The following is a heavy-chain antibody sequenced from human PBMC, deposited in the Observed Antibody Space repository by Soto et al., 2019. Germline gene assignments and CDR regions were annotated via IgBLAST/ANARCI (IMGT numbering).Heavy chain of an antibody. Sequence: GGSLRLSCAASGFTFSAYWMSWVRQAPGKGLEWVANIRQDGGGKNSVDSVKGRFTISRDNAKNSLYLQMNGLRAEDTAVYYCASEFGDDLKFFDYWGQGTLVTVSS. D-gene: IGHD4-17*01. J-gene: IGHJ4*02. CDR3: ASEFGDDLKFFDY. CDR2: IRQDGGGK. V-gene: IGHV3-7*01. CDR1: GFTFSAYW.